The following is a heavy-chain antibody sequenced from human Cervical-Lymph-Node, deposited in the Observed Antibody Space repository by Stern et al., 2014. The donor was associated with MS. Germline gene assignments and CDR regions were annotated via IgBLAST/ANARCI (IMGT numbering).Heavy chain of an antibody. CDR2: IFPGGSDI. Sequence: VQLVQSGPEVKRPGESLKISCQASGYTFTSYWIGWVRQMPGKGLEWIAIIFPGGSDISYSPSFQGQCTISADKSSSTAYLQWNNLKASDTAIYYCARQRYFDYWGQGTLVTVSS. CDR3: ARQRYFDY. V-gene: IGHV5-51*01. CDR1: GYTFTSYW. J-gene: IGHJ4*02.